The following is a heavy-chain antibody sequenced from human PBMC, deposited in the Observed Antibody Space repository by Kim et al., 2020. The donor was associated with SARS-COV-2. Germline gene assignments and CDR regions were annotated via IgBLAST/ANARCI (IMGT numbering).Heavy chain of an antibody. CDR2: T. Sequence: THDNPSLKSRATISIDTSKNQFSLRLSSVTAADTAVYYCARGGGSGFYYGWGQGALVTVSS. J-gene: IGHJ4*02. V-gene: IGHV4-59*09. D-gene: IGHD3-22*01. CDR3: ARGGGSGFYYG.